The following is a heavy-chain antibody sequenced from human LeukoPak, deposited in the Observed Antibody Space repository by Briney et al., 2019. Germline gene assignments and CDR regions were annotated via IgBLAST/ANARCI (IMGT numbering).Heavy chain of an antibody. Sequence: GGSLRLSCAASGFTFSNAWMSWVRQAPGKGLEWVGRIKSKTDGGTTDYAAPVKGRFTISRDNAKNSLYLQMNSLRAEDTAVYYCARDIATAGHSAIDYWGQGTLVTVSS. D-gene: IGHD6-13*01. J-gene: IGHJ4*02. V-gene: IGHV3-15*01. CDR3: ARDIATAGHSAIDY. CDR1: GFTFSNAW. CDR2: IKSKTDGGTT.